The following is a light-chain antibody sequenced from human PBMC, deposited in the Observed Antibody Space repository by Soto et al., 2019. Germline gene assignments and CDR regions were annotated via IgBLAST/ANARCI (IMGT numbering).Light chain of an antibody. Sequence: QSVLTQPPSMSAAPGQKVTISCSGSSSNIGRNYVSWYQQVPGTAPRVLIFENSKRPSGIPDRFSASKSGTSATLDITGLQTGDEADYYCGTWDNSLSALLFGGGTQLTVL. V-gene: IGLV1-51*02. CDR2: ENS. CDR3: GTWDNSLSALL. CDR1: SSNIGRNY. J-gene: IGLJ2*01.